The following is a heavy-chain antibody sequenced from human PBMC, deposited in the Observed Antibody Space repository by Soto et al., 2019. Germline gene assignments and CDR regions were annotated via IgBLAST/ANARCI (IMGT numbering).Heavy chain of an antibody. Sequence: QVQLVESGGGVVQPGSALRLSCAASGFTFSSYAMHWVRQAPGKWLEWVAVISYDGSNKYYADSVKGRFTISRDNSKNKLYLQMNSLRAEDTAVYYCARDPWVPKLWFGEKGDFDIWGQGTMVTVCS. CDR3: ARDPWVPKLWFGEKGDFDI. CDR2: ISYDGSNK. CDR1: GFTFSSYA. D-gene: IGHD3-10*01. V-gene: IGHV3-30-3*01. J-gene: IGHJ3*02.